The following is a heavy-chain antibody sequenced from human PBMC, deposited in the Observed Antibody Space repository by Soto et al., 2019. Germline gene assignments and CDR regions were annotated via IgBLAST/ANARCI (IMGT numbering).Heavy chain of an antibody. V-gene: IGHV4-34*01. CDR1: GGSFSGYY. J-gene: IGHJ4*02. D-gene: IGHD3-10*01. CDR3: ARVVSGSFDY. Sequence: QVQLQQWGAGLLKPSETLSFTCAVYGGSFSGYYWSWIRQPPGKGLEWIGEINHSGSTNYNPSLKSRVTISVDTSKNQFSLKLSSVTAADTAVYYCARVVSGSFDYWGQGTLVTVSS. CDR2: INHSGST.